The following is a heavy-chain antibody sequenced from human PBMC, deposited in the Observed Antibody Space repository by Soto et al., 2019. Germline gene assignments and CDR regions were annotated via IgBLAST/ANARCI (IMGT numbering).Heavy chain of an antibody. CDR2: ISYDGSNQ. D-gene: IGHD2-2*01. J-gene: IGHJ5*02. V-gene: IGHV3-30*04. Sequence: QVQLVESGGGVVQPGRPLRLSCAASGFTFSNYPLHWVRQAPGKGLEWVAVISYDGSNQYYGDSVRGRFSISRDTSKNTLYLQMNSLRSDDTGVYYCVRETLRPAARYDWFDPWGQGTLVTVSS. CDR3: VRETLRPAARYDWFDP. CDR1: GFTFSNYP.